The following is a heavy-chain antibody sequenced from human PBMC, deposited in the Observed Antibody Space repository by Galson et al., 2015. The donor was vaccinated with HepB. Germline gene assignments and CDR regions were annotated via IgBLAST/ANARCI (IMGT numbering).Heavy chain of an antibody. CDR1: GFTFSSYG. CDR3: ARAWELLDAFDI. D-gene: IGHD1-26*01. CDR2: INSDGSST. Sequence: SLRLSCAASGFTFSSYGMHWVRQAPGKGLVWVPRINSDGSSTSYADSVKGRFTISRDNAKNTLYLQMNSLGAEDTAVYYCARAWELLDAFDIWGQGTMVTVSS. J-gene: IGHJ3*02. V-gene: IGHV3-74*01.